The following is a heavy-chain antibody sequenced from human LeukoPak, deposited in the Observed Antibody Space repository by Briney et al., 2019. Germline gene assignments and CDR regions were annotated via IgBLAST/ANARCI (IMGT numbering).Heavy chain of an antibody. D-gene: IGHD5-12*01. V-gene: IGHV3-48*03. CDR1: KFYFSTYD. J-gene: IGHJ4*02. Sequence: GGSLRLSCTASKFYFSTYDMNWVRQVPGKGLEWVSYIDSSASTTYYAGSVQGRYTVSRDNAKNSLYLQTTSLRVEDTAFYYCASAHGGSGYDRPFDYWGQGTLVTVSS. CDR2: IDSSASTT. CDR3: ASAHGGSGYDRPFDY.